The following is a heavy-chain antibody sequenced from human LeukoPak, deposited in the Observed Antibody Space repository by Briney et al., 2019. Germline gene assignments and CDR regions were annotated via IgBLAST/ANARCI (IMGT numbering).Heavy chain of an antibody. CDR1: GASINNYY. V-gene: IGHV4-59*01. CDR3: ARGSRVYDRSGFHTWHDY. Sequence: SETLSLTCTVSGASINNYYWSWVRQPPLKGLEWIGYIYSTGDTSYNPSLESRVSISMDTSKNHFCLEITSVTAADTAVSYCARGSRVYDRSGFHTWHDYWGHGTLVTVSS. J-gene: IGHJ4*03. CDR2: IYSTGDT. D-gene: IGHD3-22*01.